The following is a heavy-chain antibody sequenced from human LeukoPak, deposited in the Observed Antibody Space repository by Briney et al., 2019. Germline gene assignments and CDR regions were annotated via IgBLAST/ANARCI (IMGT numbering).Heavy chain of an antibody. V-gene: IGHV4-59*01. D-gene: IGHD5-12*01. Sequence: SETLSLTCTVSGGSISSYYWSWIRQPPAKGLEWIGYIYYSGSTNYNPSLKSRVTISVDTSKNQFSLKLSSVTAADTAVYYCARFGSGSDFDYWGQGTLVTVSS. CDR1: GGSISSYY. J-gene: IGHJ4*02. CDR2: IYYSGST. CDR3: ARFGSGSDFDY.